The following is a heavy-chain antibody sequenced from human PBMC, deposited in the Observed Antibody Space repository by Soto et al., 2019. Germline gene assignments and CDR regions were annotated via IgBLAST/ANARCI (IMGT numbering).Heavy chain of an antibody. CDR2: ISYDGSNK. CDR1: GFTFSSYA. J-gene: IGHJ6*02. CDR3: AREVGSGWPNYYYYGMDV. D-gene: IGHD6-19*01. Sequence: PGGSLRLSCAASGFTFSSYAMHWVRQAPGKGLEWVAVISYDGSNKYYADSVKGRFTISRDNSKNTLYLQMNSLRAEDTAVYYCAREVGSGWPNYYYYGMDVWGQGTTVTVS. V-gene: IGHV3-30-3*01.